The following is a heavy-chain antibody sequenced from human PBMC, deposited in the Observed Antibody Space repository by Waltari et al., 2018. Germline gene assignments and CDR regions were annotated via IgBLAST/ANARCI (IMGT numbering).Heavy chain of an antibody. CDR2: IRSKAYGGTT. J-gene: IGHJ6*02. D-gene: IGHD2-8*01. Sequence: EVQLVESGGGLVQPGRSLRLSCTASGFTFGDYAMSWVRQAPGKGLEWVGFIRSKAYGGTTEYAASVKGRFTISRDDSKSIAYLQMNSLKTEDTAVYYCTSARRMVYATSDAPYYYYGMDVWGQGTTVTVSS. CDR3: TSARRMVYATSDAPYYYYGMDV. V-gene: IGHV3-49*04. CDR1: GFTFGDYA.